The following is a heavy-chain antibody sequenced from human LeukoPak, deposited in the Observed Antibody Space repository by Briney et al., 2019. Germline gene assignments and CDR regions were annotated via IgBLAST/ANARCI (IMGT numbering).Heavy chain of an antibody. J-gene: IGHJ4*02. Sequence: GGSLRLSCAASGFTFRTYGMHWVRQAPGKGLEWVAVIWYDGSNESYEDSVKGRFTISRDNSKNTLYLQLDSLRAEDTAVFYCARERALEGFDYWGRGTLVTVSS. D-gene: IGHD1-1*01. V-gene: IGHV3-33*01. CDR2: IWYDGSNE. CDR3: ARERALEGFDY. CDR1: GFTFRTYG.